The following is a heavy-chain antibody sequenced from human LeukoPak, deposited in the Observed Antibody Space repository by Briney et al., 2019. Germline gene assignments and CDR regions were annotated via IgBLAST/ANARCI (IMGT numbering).Heavy chain of an antibody. V-gene: IGHV3-73*01. J-gene: IGHJ4*02. D-gene: IGHD3-10*01. CDR2: IRSKANSYAT. Sequence: GGSLRLSCAASGFTFSGSAMHWVRQASGKGLEWVGRIRSKANSYATAYAASVKGRCTISRDDSKNTAYLQMNSLKTEDAAVYYCTRNIWFGAPFDYWGQGTLVTVSS. CDR3: TRNIWFGAPFDY. CDR1: GFTFSGSA.